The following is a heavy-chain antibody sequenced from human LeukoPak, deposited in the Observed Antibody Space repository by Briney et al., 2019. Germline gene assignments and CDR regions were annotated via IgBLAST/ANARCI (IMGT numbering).Heavy chain of an antibody. V-gene: IGHV1-8*03. CDR2: MNPNSGNT. J-gene: IGHJ5*02. Sequence: ASVKVSCKASGYTFTSYDINWVRQATGQGLEWMGWMNPNSGNTGYAQKFQGRVTITRNTSISTAYMELSSLRSEDTAVYYCARVAPYSSARRWWFDPWGQGTLVTVSS. D-gene: IGHD6-19*01. CDR3: ARVAPYSSARRWWFDP. CDR1: GYTFTSYD.